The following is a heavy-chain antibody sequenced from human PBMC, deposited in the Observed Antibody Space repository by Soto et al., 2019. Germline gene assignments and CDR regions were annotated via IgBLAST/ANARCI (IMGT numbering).Heavy chain of an antibody. V-gene: IGHV3-23*01. CDR1: GFTVSSYA. Sequence: EMQLLESGGGLVKAGGSLRLSCAASGFTVSSYALNWVRQAPGKGLEWVSGISDSTYYADSVKGRFTISRDTAKNTLYLQMNSLRAEDTAIYFCAIRMYSTRWYYLDYWGQGTLVTVSS. J-gene: IGHJ4*02. D-gene: IGHD6-13*01. CDR2: ISDST. CDR3: AIRMYSTRWYYLDY.